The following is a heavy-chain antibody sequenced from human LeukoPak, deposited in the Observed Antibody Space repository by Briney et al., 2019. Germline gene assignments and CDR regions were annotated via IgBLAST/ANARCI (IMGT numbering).Heavy chain of an antibody. D-gene: IGHD6-13*01. CDR2: ISSSSYI. CDR3: ARVGIAAVGTSDY. CDR1: GFTFSSYS. V-gene: IGHV3-21*01. J-gene: IGHJ4*02. Sequence: GGSLRLSCAASGFTFSSYSMNWVRQAPGKGLEWVSYISSSSYIYYADSVKARFTISRDNAKNSLYLQMNSLRAEDTAVYYCARVGIAAVGTSDYWGQGTLVTVSS.